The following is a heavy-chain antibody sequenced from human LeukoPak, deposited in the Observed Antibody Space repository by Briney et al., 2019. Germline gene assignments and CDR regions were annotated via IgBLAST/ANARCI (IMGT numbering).Heavy chain of an antibody. CDR3: ARGGLEQLVEGFDY. CDR1: GGSISSGDYY. V-gene: IGHV4-30-4*08. D-gene: IGHD6-6*01. CDR2: IYYSGST. Sequence: PSETLSLTCTVSGGSISSGDYYWSWIRQPPGKGLEWNGYIYYSGSTYYNPSLKSRVTISVDTSKNQFSLKLSSVTAADTAVYYCARGGLEQLVEGFDYWGQGTLVTVSS. J-gene: IGHJ4*02.